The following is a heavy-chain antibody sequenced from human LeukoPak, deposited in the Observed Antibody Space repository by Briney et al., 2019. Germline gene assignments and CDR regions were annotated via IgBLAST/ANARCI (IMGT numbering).Heavy chain of an antibody. D-gene: IGHD2-2*01. J-gene: IGHJ1*01. CDR1: GFTVSSYA. Sequence: PGGSLRLSCAASGFTVSSYAMSWVRQAPGKGLEWVANIKQDGSEKYYVDSVKGRFTISRDNAKNSLYLQMNSLRAEDTAVYYCARFGRYQLPYWGQGTLVTVSS. CDR3: ARFGRYQLPY. V-gene: IGHV3-7*01. CDR2: IKQDGSEK.